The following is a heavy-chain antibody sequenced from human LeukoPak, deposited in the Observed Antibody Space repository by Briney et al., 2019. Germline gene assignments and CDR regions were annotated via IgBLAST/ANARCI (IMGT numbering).Heavy chain of an antibody. CDR1: GGSISSYY. V-gene: IGHV4-59*01. D-gene: IGHD2-15*01. CDR2: IYYSGST. CDR3: ARGAQLGYCSGGSCYARGAFDI. Sequence: SETLSLTCTVSGGSISSYYWSWIRQPPGRGLEWMGYIYYSGSTNCNPSLKSRVTISVDTSKNQFSLKLSSVTAADTAVYYCARGAQLGYCSGGSCYARGAFDIWGQGTMVTVSS. J-gene: IGHJ3*02.